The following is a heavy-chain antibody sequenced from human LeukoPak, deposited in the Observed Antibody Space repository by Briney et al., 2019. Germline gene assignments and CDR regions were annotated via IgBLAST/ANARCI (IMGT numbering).Heavy chain of an antibody. V-gene: IGHV3-64*01. D-gene: IGHD1-26*01. CDR3: ARVDSGSYLGPYYFDY. J-gene: IGHJ4*02. CDR1: GFTFSSYA. Sequence: GGSLRLSCAASGFTFSSYAMHWVRQAPGKGLEYVSAISSNGGSTYYANSVKGRFTISRDNAKNSLYLQMNSLRAEDTAVYYCARVDSGSYLGPYYFDYWGQGTLVTVSS. CDR2: ISSNGGST.